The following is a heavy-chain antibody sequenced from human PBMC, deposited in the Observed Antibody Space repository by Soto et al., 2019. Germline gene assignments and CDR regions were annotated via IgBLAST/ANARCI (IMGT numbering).Heavy chain of an antibody. CDR1: GLTFSGSA. V-gene: IGHV3-73*02. D-gene: IGHD3-16*01. J-gene: IGHJ4*02. CDR2: IRSKANSYAT. Sequence: EVQVVESGGGLVQPGGSLKLSCAASGLTFSGSAMHWVRQASGKGLEWVGRIRSKANSYATAYAASVKGRFTISRDDSKNTAYLQMNSLKTEDTAVYYCSSWGLGQTNDYWGQGTLVTVSS. CDR3: SSWGLGQTNDY.